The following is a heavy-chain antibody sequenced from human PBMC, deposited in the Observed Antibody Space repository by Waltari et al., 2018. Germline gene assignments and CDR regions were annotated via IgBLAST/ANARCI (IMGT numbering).Heavy chain of an antibody. CDR3: AVQGGPFDH. CDR2: ITYDGRTK. D-gene: IGHD3-16*01. V-gene: IGHV3-23*01. J-gene: IGHJ4*02. CDR1: GFTFSNHA. Sequence: EVQLLESGGGLVQPGGSLRLSCAASGFTFSNHAMSWVRQAPGKGLEWVSVITYDGRTKYSADSVRDRFTISRDNSRNTLYLEMNSLRAEDTAVYYCAVQGGPFDHWGQGTQVIVSS.